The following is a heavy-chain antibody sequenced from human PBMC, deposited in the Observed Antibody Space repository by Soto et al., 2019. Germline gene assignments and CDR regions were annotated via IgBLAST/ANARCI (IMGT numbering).Heavy chain of an antibody. CDR2: IYYSGST. CDR1: GGSVSSGSYY. J-gene: IGHJ4*02. CDR3: ARAGIQLRASHFDY. D-gene: IGHD5-18*01. Sequence: SETLSLTCTVSGGSVSSGSYYWSWIRQPPGKGLEWIGYIYYSGSTNYNPSLKSRVTISVDTSKNQFSLKLSSVTAADTAVYYCARAGIQLRASHFDYWGQGTLVTLSS. V-gene: IGHV4-61*01.